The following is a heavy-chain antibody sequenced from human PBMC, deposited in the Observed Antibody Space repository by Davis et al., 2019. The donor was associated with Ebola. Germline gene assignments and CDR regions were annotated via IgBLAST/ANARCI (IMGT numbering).Heavy chain of an antibody. J-gene: IGHJ4*02. CDR1: GFTFRSYW. CDR2: IKQDGSEK. Sequence: GRSLRLSCAASGFTFRSYWMSWVRQAPGKGLEWVANIKQDGSEKYYVDSVKGRFTISRDNAKNSLYLQMNSLRAEDTAVYYCARAHTVTTPFDYWGQGTLVTVSS. CDR3: ARAHTVTTPFDY. V-gene: IGHV3-7*03. D-gene: IGHD4-17*01.